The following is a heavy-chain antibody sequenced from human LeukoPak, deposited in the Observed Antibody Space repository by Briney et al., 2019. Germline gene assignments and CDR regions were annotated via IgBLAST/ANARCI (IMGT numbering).Heavy chain of an antibody. D-gene: IGHD3-10*01. V-gene: IGHV1-46*01. CDR2: INPSGGST. Sequence: ASVNVSCKASGYTFTSYYMHWVRQAPGQGLEWMGIINPSGGSTSYAQKFQGRVTMTRDTSTSTVYMELSSLRSEDTAVYYCARGNYYGSGSYYESDYWGQGTLVTVSS. CDR3: ARGNYYGSGSYYESDY. J-gene: IGHJ4*02. CDR1: GYTFTSYY.